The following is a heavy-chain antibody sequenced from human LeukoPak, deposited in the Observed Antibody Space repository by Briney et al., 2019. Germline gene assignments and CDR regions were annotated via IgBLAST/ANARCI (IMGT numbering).Heavy chain of an antibody. CDR3: ARAYSGSSGVFEY. CDR1: GYSISSGYF. V-gene: IGHV4-38-2*02. Sequence: SETLSLTCTVSGYSISSGYFWGWIRQPPGKGLEWIGSIYHSGNTYYNPSLKSRVTISVDTSKNQFSLKLTSITAADTAVYYCARAYSGSSGVFEYWGQGTLVTVSS. CDR2: IYHSGNT. D-gene: IGHD3-10*01. J-gene: IGHJ4*02.